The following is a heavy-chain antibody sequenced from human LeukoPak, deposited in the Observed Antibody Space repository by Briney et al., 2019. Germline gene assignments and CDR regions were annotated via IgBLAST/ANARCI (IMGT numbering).Heavy chain of an antibody. CDR3: ARSYGGNSRTFDY. CDR1: GGSISSYY. J-gene: IGHJ4*02. D-gene: IGHD4-23*01. V-gene: IGHV4-59*01. Sequence: SETLSLTCTVSGGSISSYYWSWIRQPPGKGLGWIGYIYYDGSTNYNSSLKNRVTISVDTSKNQFSLKLSSVTAADTAVYYCARSYGGNSRTFDYWGQGTLVTVSS. CDR2: IYYDGST.